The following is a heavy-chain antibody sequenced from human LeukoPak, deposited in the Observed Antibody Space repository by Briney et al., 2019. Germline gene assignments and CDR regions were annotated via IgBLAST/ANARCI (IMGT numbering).Heavy chain of an antibody. CDR1: GFTFSSYA. V-gene: IGHV3-30-3*01. CDR2: ISYDGSNK. J-gene: IGHJ4*02. Sequence: GGSLRLSCAASGFTFSSYAMPWVRQAPGKGLEWVAVISYDGSNKYYADSVKGRFTISRDNSKNTLYLQMNSLRAEDTAVYYCARDPVVVITGPDYWGQGTLVTVSS. D-gene: IGHD3-22*01. CDR3: ARDPVVVITGPDY.